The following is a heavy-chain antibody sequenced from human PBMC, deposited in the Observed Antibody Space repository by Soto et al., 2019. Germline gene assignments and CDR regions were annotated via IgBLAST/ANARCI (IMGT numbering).Heavy chain of an antibody. D-gene: IGHD6-13*01. V-gene: IGHV4-39*01. CDR1: GGSILSSSYY. CDR3: ATSSSTWPPPPTRWFDP. Sequence: TSETLSLTCTVSGGSILSSSYYWAWIRQPPGKGPEWIGSIYYSGSTYYNPSLESRVAMSVDTSKNQFSLKLNSVTAADTAVYFCATSSSTWPPPPTRWFDPWGQGTLVTVSS. J-gene: IGHJ5*02. CDR2: IYYSGST.